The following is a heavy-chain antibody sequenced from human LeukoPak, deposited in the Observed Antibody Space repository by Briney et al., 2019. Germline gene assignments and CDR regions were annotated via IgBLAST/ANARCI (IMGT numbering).Heavy chain of an antibody. J-gene: IGHJ4*02. CDR2: IYSDGTT. V-gene: IGHV3-53*01. D-gene: IGHD3-3*02. Sequence: GGSLRLSCAASGFTVSSTYMSWVRQAPGKGLEWVSLIYSDGTTFYADSVKGRFAISTDNSKNTLYLQMSSLIAEDTAVYYCARDSSSFPNYFDYWGQGTLITVSS. CDR1: GFTVSSTY. CDR3: ARDSSSFPNYFDY.